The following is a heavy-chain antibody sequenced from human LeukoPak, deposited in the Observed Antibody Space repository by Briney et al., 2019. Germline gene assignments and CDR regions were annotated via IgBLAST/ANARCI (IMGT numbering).Heavy chain of an antibody. D-gene: IGHD3-10*01. V-gene: IGHV4-4*02. Sequence: SETLSLTCAVSGGSISSSNWLSWVRPPPGKGLEWIGEIHHSGSTNYKPSLKSRVTISVDTSKNRFSLKLRSVTAADTAVYYCARTTTVRGTYYMDVWGKGTTVTVSS. J-gene: IGHJ6*03. CDR1: GGSISSSNW. CDR3: ARTTTVRGTYYMDV. CDR2: IHHSGST.